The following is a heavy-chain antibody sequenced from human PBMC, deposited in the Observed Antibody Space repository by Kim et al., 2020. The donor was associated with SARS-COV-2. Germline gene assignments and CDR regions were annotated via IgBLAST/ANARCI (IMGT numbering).Heavy chain of an antibody. Sequence: GGSLRLSCAASGFTFSSYAMHWVRQAPGKGLEWVAVISYDGSNKYYADSVKGRFTISRDNSKNTLYLQMRTLRHEDTAVYYCARVATSGTTLWDWFDPWGQGTLVTVSS. CDR2: ISYDGSNK. J-gene: IGHJ5*02. V-gene: IGHV3-30*04. CDR1: GFTFSSYA. D-gene: IGHD1-1*01. CDR3: ARVATSGTTLWDWFDP.